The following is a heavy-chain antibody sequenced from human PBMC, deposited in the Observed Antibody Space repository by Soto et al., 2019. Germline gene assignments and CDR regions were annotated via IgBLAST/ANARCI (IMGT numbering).Heavy chain of an antibody. CDR1: GFTFSNAW. CDR3: TTEGPGYCSGGSCYAIDY. J-gene: IGHJ4*02. D-gene: IGHD2-15*01. V-gene: IGHV3-15*01. CDR2: IKSKTDGGTT. Sequence: EVQLVESGGGLVKPGGSLRLSCAASGFTFSNAWMSWVRQAPGKGLEWVGRIKSKTDGGTTDYAAPVKGRFTISRDDSKNTLYQQMNSLKTEDTAVYYCTTEGPGYCSGGSCYAIDYWGQGTLVTVSS.